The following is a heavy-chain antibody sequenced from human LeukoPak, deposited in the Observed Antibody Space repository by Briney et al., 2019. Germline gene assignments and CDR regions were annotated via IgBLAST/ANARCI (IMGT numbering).Heavy chain of an antibody. Sequence: GGSLRLSCAASGFTFSSYAMHWVRQAPGKGLEWVAVISYDGSNKYYADSVKGRFTISRDNSKNTLYLQMNSLRAEDTAVYYCARGPIIFVVVPAAPDYWGQGTLVTVSS. CDR2: ISYDGSNK. CDR1: GFTFSSYA. V-gene: IGHV3-30-3*01. CDR3: ARGPIIFVVVPAAPDY. J-gene: IGHJ4*02. D-gene: IGHD2-2*01.